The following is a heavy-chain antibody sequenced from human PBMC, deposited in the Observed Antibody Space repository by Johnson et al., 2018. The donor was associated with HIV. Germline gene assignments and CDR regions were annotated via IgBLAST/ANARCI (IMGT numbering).Heavy chain of an antibody. CDR1: GFTFDDYG. D-gene: IGHD3-22*01. CDR2: ISWNGGRT. J-gene: IGHJ3*02. Sequence: MLLVESGGGVVRPGGSLRLSCAGSGFTFDDYGMNWVRQAPGKGLEWVSDISWNGGRTGYADSVKGRLTISRDNSKNTLYLQMNSLRADDTAVYFCARDRRDYDSSCYYQDAFDIWGQGTMVTISS. CDR3: ARDRRDYDSSCYYQDAFDI. V-gene: IGHV3-20*04.